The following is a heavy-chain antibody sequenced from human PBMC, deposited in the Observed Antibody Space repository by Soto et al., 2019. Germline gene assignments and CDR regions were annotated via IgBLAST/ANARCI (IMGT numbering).Heavy chain of an antibody. CDR1: GFTFSDYY. D-gene: IGHD2-15*01. J-gene: IGHJ4*02. Sequence: GGSLRLSCAASGFTFSDYYMSWIRQAPGKGLEWVSYISSSGSTIYYADSVKGRFAISRDNAKNSLYLQMNSLRAEDTAVYYCAREPDPLGVLRNIVVVVAATPGYFDYWGQGTLVTVSS. V-gene: IGHV3-11*01. CDR2: ISSSGSTI. CDR3: AREPDPLGVLRNIVVVVAATPGYFDY.